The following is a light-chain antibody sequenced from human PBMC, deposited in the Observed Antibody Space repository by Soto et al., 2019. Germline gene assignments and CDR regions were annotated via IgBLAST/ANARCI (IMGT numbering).Light chain of an antibody. CDR2: AAS. CDR1: QGLSSW. Sequence: DIQMTQSPSSVSASVGDRVTITCRASQGLSSWLAWYQQKPGKAPRLLIYAASTLQSWVPSRFSGGGSGTEFTLTISSLQPEDFATYYCQQANIFQLTFGGGTKVEIK. J-gene: IGKJ4*01. CDR3: QQANIFQLT. V-gene: IGKV1-12*01.